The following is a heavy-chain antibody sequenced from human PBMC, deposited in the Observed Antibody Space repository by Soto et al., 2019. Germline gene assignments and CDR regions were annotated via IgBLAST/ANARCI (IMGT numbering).Heavy chain of an antibody. CDR1: GYTFTSYG. CDR2: ISAYNGNT. V-gene: IGHV1-18*01. J-gene: IGHJ5*02. D-gene: IGHD1-7*01. Sequence: ASVKVSCKASGYTFTSYGISWVRQAPGQGLEWMGWISAYNGNTNYAQKLQGRVTMTTDTSTSTAYMELRSLRSDDTAVYYCARDRFYLELRFNWFDPWGQGTLDTVSS. CDR3: ARDRFYLELRFNWFDP.